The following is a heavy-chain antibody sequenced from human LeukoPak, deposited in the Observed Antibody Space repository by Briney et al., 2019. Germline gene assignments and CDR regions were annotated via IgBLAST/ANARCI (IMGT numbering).Heavy chain of an antibody. CDR1: GFTFSSYE. D-gene: IGHD3-22*01. J-gene: IGHJ3*02. Sequence: GGSLRLSCAASGFTFSSYEVNWVRQAPGKGLEWVSYISSSGSTIYYADSVKGRFTISRDNAKNSLYLQMNSLRAEDTAVYYCARSNYYYDSSGYYYGAFDIWGQGTMVTVSS. CDR3: ARSNYYYDSSGYYYGAFDI. CDR2: ISSSGSTI. V-gene: IGHV3-48*03.